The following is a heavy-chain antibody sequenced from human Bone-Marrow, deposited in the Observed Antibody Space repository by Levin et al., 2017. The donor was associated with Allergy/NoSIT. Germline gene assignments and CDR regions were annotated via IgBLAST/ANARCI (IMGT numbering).Heavy chain of an antibody. V-gene: IGHV3-73*01. CDR2: IRSKANSYAT. Sequence: GESLKISCAASGFTFSGSAMHWVRQASGKGLEWVGRIRSKANSYATAYAASVKGRFTISRDDSKNTAYLQMNSLKTEDTAVYYCLGSSGGFGIGYYGMDVWGQGTTVTVSS. CDR1: GFTFSGSA. CDR3: LGSSGGFGIGYYGMDV. D-gene: IGHD6-19*01. J-gene: IGHJ6*02.